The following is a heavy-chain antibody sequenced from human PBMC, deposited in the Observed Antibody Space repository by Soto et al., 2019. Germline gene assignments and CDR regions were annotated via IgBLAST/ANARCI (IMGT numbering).Heavy chain of an antibody. CDR2: ISYDGSNK. CDR1: GFTFSSYG. V-gene: IGHV3-30*18. CDR3: AKDGASVTTKLDY. Sequence: QVQLVESGGGVVQPGRSLRLSCAASGFTFSSYGMHWVRQAPGKGLEWVAVISYDGSNKYYADSVKGRFTISRDNSKNTLYLQMNSLRAEDTAVYYCAKDGASVTTKLDYWGQGTLVTVSS. J-gene: IGHJ4*02. D-gene: IGHD4-17*01.